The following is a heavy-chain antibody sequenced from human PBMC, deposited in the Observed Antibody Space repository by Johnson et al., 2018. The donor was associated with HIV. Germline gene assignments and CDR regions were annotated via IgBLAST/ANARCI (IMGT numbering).Heavy chain of an antibody. V-gene: IGHV3-30*04. CDR3: VKDLWGGSYLDVFDI. Sequence: QVQVMESGGGVVQPGRSLRLSCAASGFTFSSYAMHWVRQAPGKGLEWVSALSYDASNNYYAESVKGRFTISRDNFKNTLYLQMNSLRVEDTAVYYCVKDLWGGSYLDVFDIWGQGTMVTVSS. CDR1: GFTFSSYA. J-gene: IGHJ3*02. D-gene: IGHD1-26*01. CDR2: LSYDASNN.